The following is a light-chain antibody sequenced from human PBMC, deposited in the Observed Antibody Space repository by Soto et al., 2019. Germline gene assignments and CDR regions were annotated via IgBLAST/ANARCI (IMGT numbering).Light chain of an antibody. CDR3: ASWDDGLSGYV. V-gene: IGLV1-44*01. Sequence: QSVLTQPPSASGTPGQRVTISCSGSSSNIGSNSVNWYQQLPGTAPKLVIYSNNQRPSGVPDRFSGSKSGTSASLAISGLQSEDEADYYCASWDDGLSGYVFGTGTKLTVL. CDR1: SSNIGSNS. CDR2: SNN. J-gene: IGLJ1*01.